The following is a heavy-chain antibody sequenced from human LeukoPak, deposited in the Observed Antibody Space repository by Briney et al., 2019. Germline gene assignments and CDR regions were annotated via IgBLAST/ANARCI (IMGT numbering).Heavy chain of an antibody. V-gene: IGHV1-8*01. J-gene: IGHJ5*02. CDR2: MNPNSGNT. CDR3: ARSRAAPITMVRGVKNWFDP. CDR1: GYTFTSYD. Sequence: ASVKVSCKASGYTFTSYDINWVRQATGQGLEWMGWMNPNSGNTGYAQKFQGRVTMTRNTSISTAYMELSSLRSEDTAVYYCARSRAAPITMVRGVKNWFDPWGQGTLVTVSS. D-gene: IGHD3-10*01.